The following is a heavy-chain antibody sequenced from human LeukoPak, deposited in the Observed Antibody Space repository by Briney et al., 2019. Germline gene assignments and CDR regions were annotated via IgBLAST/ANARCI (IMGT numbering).Heavy chain of an antibody. CDR3: AKAGGGYYPSYYYYMDV. Sequence: GGSLRLSCAASGFTFSSYGMHWVRQAPGKGLEWVAFVRYDGSNKYYADSVKGRFTISRDNSKNTLYLQMNSLRAEDTAVYYCAKAGGGYYPSYYYYMDVWGKGTTVTISS. D-gene: IGHD3-22*01. J-gene: IGHJ6*03. V-gene: IGHV3-30*02. CDR1: GFTFSSYG. CDR2: VRYDGSNK.